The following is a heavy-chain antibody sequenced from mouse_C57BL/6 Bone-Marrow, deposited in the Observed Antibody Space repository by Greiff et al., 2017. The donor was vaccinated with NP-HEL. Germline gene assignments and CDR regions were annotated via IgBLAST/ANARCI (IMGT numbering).Heavy chain of an antibody. CDR3: ARNEADDYDDYAMDY. CDR1: GYTFTSYW. D-gene: IGHD2-4*01. J-gene: IGHJ4*01. Sequence: QVQLQQSGAELVKPGASVKMSCKASGYTFTSYWITWVKQRPGQGLEWIGDIYPGSGSTNYNEKFKSKATLTVDTSSSTAYMQLSSVTSEDSAVYHCARNEADDYDDYAMDYWGQGTSVTVSS. V-gene: IGHV1-55*01. CDR2: IYPGSGST.